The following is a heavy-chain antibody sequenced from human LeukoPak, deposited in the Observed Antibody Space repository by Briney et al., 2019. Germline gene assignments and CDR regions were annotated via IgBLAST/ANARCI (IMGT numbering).Heavy chain of an antibody. Sequence: ASVKVSCKASGYTFTDYYIHWVRQAPGQGLEWMAWINPNSGGTYYAQNFHNRITLTRDTSISTAYMELSRLRSDDTAIYYCARANALYCSSTSCLFDYWGQGTLVTVSS. CDR1: GYTFTDYY. CDR3: ARANALYCSSTSCLFDY. V-gene: IGHV1-2*02. CDR2: INPNSGGT. D-gene: IGHD2-2*01. J-gene: IGHJ4*02.